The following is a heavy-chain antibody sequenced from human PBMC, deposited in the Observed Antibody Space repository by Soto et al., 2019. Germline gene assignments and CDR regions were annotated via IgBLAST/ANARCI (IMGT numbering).Heavy chain of an antibody. CDR3: VRDITGISDPYQFDF. D-gene: IGHD1-20*01. CDR1: GYSFTNYW. Sequence: PGESLKISCRASGYSFTNYWIAWVRQMPGKGLEWMGIIYPGDSDTRKSPSFQGHVTISADKSISTAYLQWSSLEASDTAMYYCVRDITGISDPYQFDFWGQGTLVTVSS. V-gene: IGHV5-51*01. CDR2: IYPGDSDT. J-gene: IGHJ4*02.